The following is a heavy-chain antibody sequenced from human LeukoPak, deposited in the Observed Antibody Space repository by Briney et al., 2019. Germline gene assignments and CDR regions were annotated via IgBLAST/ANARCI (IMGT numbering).Heavy chain of an antibody. CDR3: ARSRGVLWVYYYYMDV. Sequence: GGSLRLSCAASGFTFSSYSMNWVRQAPGKGLEWVSYISSSSSTIYYADSVKGRFTISRDNAKNSLYLQMNSLRAEDTAVYYCARSRGVLWVYYYYMDVWGKGTTVTVSS. J-gene: IGHJ6*03. D-gene: IGHD2-2*01. V-gene: IGHV3-48*01. CDR1: GFTFSSYS. CDR2: ISSSSSTI.